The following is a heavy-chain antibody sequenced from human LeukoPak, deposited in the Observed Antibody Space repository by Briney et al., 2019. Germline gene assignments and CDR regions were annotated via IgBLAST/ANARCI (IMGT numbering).Heavy chain of an antibody. CDR2: IYYSGST. Sequence: PSETLSPTCIVSGDSISSYYWGWIRQPPGKGLEWIGYIYYSGSTNYNPSLKSRVTISVDASKNHFSLKLSSVTAADTAVYYCARDRSLGIIDYWGQGTLVTVSS. V-gene: IGHV4-59*01. CDR1: GDSISSYY. CDR3: ARDRSLGIIDY. D-gene: IGHD3-16*01. J-gene: IGHJ4*02.